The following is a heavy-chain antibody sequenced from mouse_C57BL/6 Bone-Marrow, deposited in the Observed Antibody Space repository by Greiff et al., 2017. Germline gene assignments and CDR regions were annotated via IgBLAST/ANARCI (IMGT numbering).Heavy chain of an antibody. J-gene: IGHJ4*01. CDR1: GYTFTDSY. CDR3: AREAGTDAMDY. V-gene: IGHV1-26*01. D-gene: IGHD4-1*01. CDR2: INPNYGGT. Sequence: VPLQQSGPELVQPGASVKISCKASGYTFTDSYMNWVKQRHGQRLEWMWDINPNYGGTSYNQKFKSKATLTVDKSSSTADMELRSRTSEDSAVYYCAREAGTDAMDYWGQGTSVTVSS.